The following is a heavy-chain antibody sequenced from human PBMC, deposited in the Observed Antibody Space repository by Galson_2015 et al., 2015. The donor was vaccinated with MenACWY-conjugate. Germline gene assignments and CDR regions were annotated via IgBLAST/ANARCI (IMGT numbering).Heavy chain of an antibody. CDR1: GSSFPHYW. Sequence: QSGAEVKQPGESLEISCTCSGSSFPHYWIGWVRQMPGKGLEWMGIIHPTDSDTRYSPSFQGQVTMSAAKSISTAYLQGSSLKASDTVIYSCARHWTYYYDSSVYSDYWGQGTLVTVSS. J-gene: IGHJ4*02. CDR2: IHPTDSDT. D-gene: IGHD3-22*01. V-gene: IGHV5-51*01. CDR3: ARHWTYYYDSSVYSDY.